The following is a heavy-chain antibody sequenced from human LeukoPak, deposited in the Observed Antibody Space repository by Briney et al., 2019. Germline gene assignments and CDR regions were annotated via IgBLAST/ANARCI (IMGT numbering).Heavy chain of an antibody. Sequence: GGSLRLSCAASGFTVSSNYMSWVRQAPGKGLEWVSVIYSGGSTYYADSVKGRFTISRDNSKNTPHLQMNSLRAEDTAVYYCAKDDSSGPRELYYHGMDVWGQGTTVTVSS. J-gene: IGHJ6*02. CDR1: GFTVSSNY. CDR3: AKDDSSGPRELYYHGMDV. V-gene: IGHV3-66*01. D-gene: IGHD3-22*01. CDR2: IYSGGST.